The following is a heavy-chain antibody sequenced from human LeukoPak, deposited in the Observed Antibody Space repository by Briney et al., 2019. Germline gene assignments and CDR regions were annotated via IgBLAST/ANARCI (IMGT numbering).Heavy chain of an antibody. Sequence: SGGSLRLSCAASGFTFSSYAMYWVRQAPGKGPEWLAVISYDGGITHYADSVKDRFTISRDNSKNTLFLQLNSLRGDDTDVYYCARDTTYYYDGGSSGPHYFDYWGQGTLVTVSS. V-gene: IGHV3-30*01. CDR1: GFTFSSYA. D-gene: IGHD3-10*01. CDR3: ARDTTYYYDGGSSGPHYFDY. J-gene: IGHJ4*02. CDR2: ISYDGGIT.